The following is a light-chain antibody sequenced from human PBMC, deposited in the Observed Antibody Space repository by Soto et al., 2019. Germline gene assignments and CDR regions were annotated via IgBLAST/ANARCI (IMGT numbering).Light chain of an antibody. CDR1: QSISSY. Sequence: QMNQSPSSLSASVGDRVTITCRASQSISSYLNWYQQKPGKAPKLLIYAASSLQSGVPSRFSGSGSGTDFTLTISSLQPEDFATYYCQQSYSTPPTFGQGTRLEI. J-gene: IGKJ5*01. CDR2: AAS. V-gene: IGKV1-39*01. CDR3: QQSYSTPPT.